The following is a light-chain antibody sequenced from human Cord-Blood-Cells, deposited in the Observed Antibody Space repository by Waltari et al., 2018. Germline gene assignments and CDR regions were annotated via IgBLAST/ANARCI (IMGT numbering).Light chain of an antibody. Sequence: QSALPQPASVSGSPGQSITISCTGTSSDVGSYNLFPWYQQHPGKAPKLMIYEGSKRPSGVSNRLSGSKSGNTASLTISGLQAEDEADYYCCSYAGSSTLVFGGGTKLTVL. J-gene: IGLJ3*02. V-gene: IGLV2-23*01. CDR1: SSDVGSYNL. CDR2: EGS. CDR3: CSYAGSSTLV.